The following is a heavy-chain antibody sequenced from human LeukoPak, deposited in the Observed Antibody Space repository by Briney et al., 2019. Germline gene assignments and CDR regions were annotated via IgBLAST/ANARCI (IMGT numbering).Heavy chain of an antibody. CDR1: GFTFSSYG. V-gene: IGHV3-30*02. CDR2: IRYDGSNK. Sequence: GGSLRLSCAASGFTFSSYGMHWVRQAPGKGLEWVAFIRYDGSNKYYADSVKGRFTISGDNSKNTLYLQMNSLRAEDTAVYYCAKDLTTTYYFDYWGQGALVTVSS. J-gene: IGHJ4*02. CDR3: AKDLTTTYYFDY. D-gene: IGHD4-17*01.